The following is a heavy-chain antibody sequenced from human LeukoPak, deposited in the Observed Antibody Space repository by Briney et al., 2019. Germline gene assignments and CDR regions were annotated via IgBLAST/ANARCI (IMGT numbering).Heavy chain of an antibody. CDR3: TRDRAHGTQDY. J-gene: IGHJ4*02. V-gene: IGHV4-39*07. CDR1: GGSFTDYF. Sequence: SETLSLTCTVSGGSFTDYFWGWIRQPPGKGLEWIGSIYYSGRTFYNPSLKNRVSISLDTSKGQFSLNLDSVTAADTAVYFCTRDRAHGTQDYWGQGNLVTVS. D-gene: IGHD1-26*01. CDR2: IYYSGRT.